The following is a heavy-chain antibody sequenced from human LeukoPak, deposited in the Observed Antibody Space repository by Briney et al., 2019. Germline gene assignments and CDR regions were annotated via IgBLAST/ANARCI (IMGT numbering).Heavy chain of an antibody. CDR3: AIFSIAAAQGSC. D-gene: IGHD6-13*01. Sequence: SGGSLRLSCAASGFTFSSYAMSWVRQAPGKGLEWVSAISGSGGSTYYADSVKGRFTISRDNSKNTLYLQMNSLRAEDTAVYYCAIFSIAAAQGSCWGQGTLVTVSS. V-gene: IGHV3-23*01. CDR2: ISGSGGST. CDR1: GFTFSSYA. J-gene: IGHJ4*02.